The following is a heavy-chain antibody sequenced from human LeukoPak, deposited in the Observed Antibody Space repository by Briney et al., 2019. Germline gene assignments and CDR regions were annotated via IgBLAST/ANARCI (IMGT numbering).Heavy chain of an antibody. V-gene: IGHV3-23*01. D-gene: IGHD4-17*01. CDR1: GFTFSSYA. CDR2: LSGSGIST. Sequence: PGGSLRLSCAASGFTFSSYAMTWVRQAPGRGLQWVSALSGSGISTYYADSVKGRFTISRDNSKNTLYLQMNSLRTDDTAAYYCAKRRSTVTSAWDAFDIWGQGTMVTVSS. CDR3: AKRRSTVTSAWDAFDI. J-gene: IGHJ3*02.